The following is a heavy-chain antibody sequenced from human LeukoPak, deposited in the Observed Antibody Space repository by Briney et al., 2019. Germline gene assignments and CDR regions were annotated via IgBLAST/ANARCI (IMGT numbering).Heavy chain of an antibody. Sequence: GASVEVSCKASGYTFTGYYMHWVRQAPGQGLEWMGWINPNSGGTNYAQKFQGRVTMTRDTSISTAYMELSRLRSDDTAVYYCARAGIDYDFWSGYPDDAFDIWGQGTMVTVSS. D-gene: IGHD3-3*01. CDR2: INPNSGGT. J-gene: IGHJ3*02. CDR3: ARAGIDYDFWSGYPDDAFDI. CDR1: GYTFTGYY. V-gene: IGHV1-2*02.